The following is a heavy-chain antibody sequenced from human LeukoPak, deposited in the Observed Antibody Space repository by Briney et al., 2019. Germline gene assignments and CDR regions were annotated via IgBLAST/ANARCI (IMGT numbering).Heavy chain of an antibody. D-gene: IGHD6-13*01. V-gene: IGHV3-33*01. CDR1: GFTFSSYG. J-gene: IGHJ4*02. CDR2: IWYDGSNK. CDR3: ARGSYSSSWYVVDY. Sequence: GRSLRLSCAASGFTFSSYGMHWVRQAPGKGLEWVAAIWYDGSNKYYADSVKGRFTIFRDNSKNTLYLQMNSLRAEDTAVYYCARGSYSSSWYVVDYWGQGTLVTVSS.